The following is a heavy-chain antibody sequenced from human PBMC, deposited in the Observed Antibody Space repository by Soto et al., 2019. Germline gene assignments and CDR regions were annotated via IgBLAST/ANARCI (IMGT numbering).Heavy chain of an antibody. CDR2: IGTAGDT. CDR1: GFTFSSYD. Sequence: GGSLRLSCAASGFTFSSYDMHWVRQATGKGLEWVSAIGTAGDTYYPGSVKGRFTISRENAKNSLYLQMNSLRAGDTAVYYCARGRRPSVMITFECLDYWGQGALVTVSS. D-gene: IGHD3-16*01. J-gene: IGHJ4*02. V-gene: IGHV3-13*01. CDR3: ARGRRPSVMITFECLDY.